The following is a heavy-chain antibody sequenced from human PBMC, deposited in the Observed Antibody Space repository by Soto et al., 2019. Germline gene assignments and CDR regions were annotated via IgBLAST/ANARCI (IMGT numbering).Heavy chain of an antibody. Sequence: GGSLRLSCAASGFTFSSYGMHWVRQAPGKGLEWVAVIWYDGSNKYYADSVKGRFTISRDNSKNTLYLQMNSLRAEDTAVYYCARQKAGRSGFDYWGQGTLVTVSS. V-gene: IGHV3-33*01. CDR1: GFTFSSYG. D-gene: IGHD6-25*01. CDR2: IWYDGSNK. CDR3: ARQKAGRSGFDY. J-gene: IGHJ4*02.